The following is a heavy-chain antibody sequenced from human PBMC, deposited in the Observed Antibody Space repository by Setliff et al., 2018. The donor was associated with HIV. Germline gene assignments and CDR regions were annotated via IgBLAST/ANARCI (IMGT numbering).Heavy chain of an antibody. V-gene: IGHV1-3*01. CDR2: INAGNGNT. D-gene: IGHD3-22*01. CDR3: ARVAYYYDSSGYPCDY. J-gene: IGHJ4*02. CDR1: GYTFTSYA. Sequence: VASVKVSCKASGYTFTSYAMHWVRQAPGQRLEWMGWINAGNGNTKYSQKFQGRVTITRDTSASTAYKELSGLRSEDTAVYYCARVAYYYDSSGYPCDYWGQGTLVTVSS.